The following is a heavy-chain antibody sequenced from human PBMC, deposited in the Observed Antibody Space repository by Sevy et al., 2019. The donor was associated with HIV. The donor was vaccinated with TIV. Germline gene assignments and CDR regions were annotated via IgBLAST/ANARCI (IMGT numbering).Heavy chain of an antibody. CDR3: ARGGVGQYYDFVWGSYDAFDI. CDR2: ISSSSSYT. J-gene: IGHJ3*02. Sequence: GGSLRLSCAASGFTFSDDYMSWIRQAPGKGLEWVSYISSSSSYTNYADSVKGRFTISRDNAKNSLYLQMNSLRAEDTAVYYCARGGVGQYYDFVWGSYDAFDIWGQGTMVTVSS. D-gene: IGHD3-16*01. V-gene: IGHV3-11*06. CDR1: GFTFSDDY.